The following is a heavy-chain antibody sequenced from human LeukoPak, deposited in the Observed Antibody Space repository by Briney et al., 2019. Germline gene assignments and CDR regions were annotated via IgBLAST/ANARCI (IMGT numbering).Heavy chain of an antibody. CDR1: GFTFSSYA. J-gene: IGHJ6*02. D-gene: IGHD3-16*01. V-gene: IGHV3-23*01. CDR2: ISGSGGST. CDR3: ARSDVDEPIIYYYYGMDV. Sequence: GGSLRLSCVASGFTFSSYAMSWVRQAPGKGLEWVSAISGSGGSTYYADSVKGRFTISRDNSKNTLYLQMNSLRAEDTAVYYCARSDVDEPIIYYYYGMDVWGQGTTVTVSS.